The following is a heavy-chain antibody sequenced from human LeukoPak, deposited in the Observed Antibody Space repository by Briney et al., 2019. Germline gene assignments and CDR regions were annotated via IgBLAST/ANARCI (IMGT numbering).Heavy chain of an antibody. D-gene: IGHD2-8*01. CDR2: IYPGDSDT. J-gene: IGHJ6*04. CDR1: GYSFTSYW. Sequence: GESLKISCKGSGYSFTSYWIGWVRQMPGKGLEWMGIIYPGDSDTRYSPSFQGQVTISADKSISTAYLQWSSRKASDTAMYYCARLSEADIVLMVYADVWGKGTTVTVSS. V-gene: IGHV5-51*03. CDR3: ARLSEADIVLMVYADV.